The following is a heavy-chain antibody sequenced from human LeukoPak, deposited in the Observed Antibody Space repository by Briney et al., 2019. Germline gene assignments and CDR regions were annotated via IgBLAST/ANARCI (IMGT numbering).Heavy chain of an antibody. CDR2: INEDGSIT. CDR1: GFTFRTYW. V-gene: IGHV3-74*01. CDR3: ARDPALIGYCSGGSCFKIFDY. Sequence: GGSLRLSCAVSGFTFRTYWMHWVRQVPGEGLVWVSRINEDGSITNYADSVKGRFSISRDNAKNTLYLQMNSLRAEDTAVYYCARDPALIGYCSGGSCFKIFDYWGQGTLVTVSS. J-gene: IGHJ4*02. D-gene: IGHD2-15*01.